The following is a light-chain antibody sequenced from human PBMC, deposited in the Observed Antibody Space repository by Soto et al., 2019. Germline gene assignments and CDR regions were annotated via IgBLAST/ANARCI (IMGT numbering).Light chain of an antibody. Sequence: EIVTTHSPATLSVSPGETATLSFRSSQSVRNNLAWYQQKPGQAPRLLIYAASNRATGIPDRFSGSGSATDFTLTISRLEPEDFAVYYCQQFGSSPTFGQGTKVDIK. CDR2: AAS. CDR1: QSVRNN. CDR3: QQFGSSPT. J-gene: IGKJ1*01. V-gene: IGKV3-20*01.